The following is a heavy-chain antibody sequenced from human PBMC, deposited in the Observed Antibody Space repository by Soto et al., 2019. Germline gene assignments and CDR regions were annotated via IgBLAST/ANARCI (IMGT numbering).Heavy chain of an antibody. J-gene: IGHJ4*02. CDR2: INHSGST. V-gene: IGHV4-34*01. CDR3: ARGHVSCSGGSCYSVFIYYFDY. Sequence: SETLSLTCAVYGGSFSGYYWSWIRQPPGKGLEWIGEINHSGSTNYNPSLKSRVTISVDTSKNQFSLKLSSVTAADTAVYYCARGHVSCSGGSCYSVFIYYFDYWGQGTLVTVSS. D-gene: IGHD2-15*01. CDR1: GGSFSGYY.